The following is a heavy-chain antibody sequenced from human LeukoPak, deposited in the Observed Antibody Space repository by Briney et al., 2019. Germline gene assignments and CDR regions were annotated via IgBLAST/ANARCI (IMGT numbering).Heavy chain of an antibody. J-gene: IGHJ4*02. CDR1: GGSISSYY. D-gene: IGHD3-16*01. CDR2: IYYSGST. CDR3: ARRTDWGSYSFDY. Sequence: SETLSLTCTVSGGSISSYYWSWIRQPPGKGLEWIGYIYYSGSTNYNPSLKSRVTISVDTSKNQFSLKLSPVTAADTAVYYCARRTDWGSYSFDYWGQGTLVTVSS. V-gene: IGHV4-59*01.